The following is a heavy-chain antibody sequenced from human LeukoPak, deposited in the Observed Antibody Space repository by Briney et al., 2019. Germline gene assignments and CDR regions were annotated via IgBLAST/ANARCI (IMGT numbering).Heavy chain of an antibody. J-gene: IGHJ6*03. V-gene: IGHV3-30*04. Sequence: GGSLRLSCAASGFTFSSYAMHWVRQAPGKGLEWVAVISYDGSNKYYADSVKGRFTISRDNSKNTLYLQMNSLGAEDTAVYYCARVTVTTFSPTDYMGVWGKGTTVTISS. CDR2: ISYDGSNK. CDR1: GFTFSSYA. CDR3: ARVTVTTFSPTDYMGV. D-gene: IGHD4-17*01.